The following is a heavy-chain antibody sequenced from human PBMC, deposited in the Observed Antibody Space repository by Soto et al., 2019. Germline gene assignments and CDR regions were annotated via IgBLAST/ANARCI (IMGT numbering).Heavy chain of an antibody. V-gene: IGHV4-59*08. CDR3: ARQGFGPLHGRVDV. CDR2: VHHSWGS. CDR1: GGSISSYY. J-gene: IGHJ6*02. Sequence: QVQLQESGPGLVKPSETLSLSCTVSGGSISSYYWSWFRQSPGKRMEWIGYVHHSWGSSYNPSLQSRVAISPDTSKRQFSLKVPSVTATDAAVYYCARQGFGPLHGRVDVWGQGTTGTVSS. D-gene: IGHD3-10*01.